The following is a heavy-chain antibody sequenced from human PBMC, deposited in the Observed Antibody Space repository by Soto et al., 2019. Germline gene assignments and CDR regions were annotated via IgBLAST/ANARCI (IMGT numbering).Heavy chain of an antibody. CDR1: GESFDGYY. V-gene: IGHV4-34*01. CDR3: ARGSGRWQRFIVY. J-gene: IGHJ4*02. Sequence: SETLSLTCAVYGESFDGYYWIWIRQSPGKGLEWIGEINHSGSTNYNPSLNTRVNTSVDTSKNQFSLKLRSVTAADTAVYYCARGSGRWQRFIVYWGQGTPVTVSS. D-gene: IGHD5-12*01. CDR2: INHSGST.